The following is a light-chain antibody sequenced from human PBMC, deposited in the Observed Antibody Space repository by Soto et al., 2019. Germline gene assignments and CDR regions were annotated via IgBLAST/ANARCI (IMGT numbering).Light chain of an antibody. CDR2: SAS. Sequence: DIQMTQSPSSLSASVGDRVTITCRASQGISNYLAWYQQKPGKVPKLLLYSASTLQSGVPSRFSGHGSGTDFTLNISSLQPEDVATYYCQKYNTAPWTFGQGTKVEIK. CDR3: QKYNTAPWT. J-gene: IGKJ1*01. CDR1: QGISNY. V-gene: IGKV1-27*01.